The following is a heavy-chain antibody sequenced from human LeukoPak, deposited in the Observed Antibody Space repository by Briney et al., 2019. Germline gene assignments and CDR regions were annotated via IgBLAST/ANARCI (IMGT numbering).Heavy chain of an antibody. CDR1: GFTFSTYV. CDR3: VRGTGY. Sequence: GGSLRLSCSVSGFTFSTYVMHWVRQAPGKGLEYVSAISSNGDNTYYADSVKGRFTISRDNSKNTLYLQMSGLRADDTAVYYCVRGTGYWGQGTLVTVSS. J-gene: IGHJ4*02. CDR2: ISSNGDNT. V-gene: IGHV3-64D*06.